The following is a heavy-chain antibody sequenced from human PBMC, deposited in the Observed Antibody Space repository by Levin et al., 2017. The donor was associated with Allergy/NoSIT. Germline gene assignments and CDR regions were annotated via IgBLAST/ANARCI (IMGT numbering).Heavy chain of an antibody. V-gene: IGHV3-73*01. D-gene: IGHD3-22*01. J-gene: IGHJ4*02. CDR3: RGGYYDSSGYSDY. Sequence: PGGSLRLSCAASGFTFSGSAMHWVRQASGKGLEWVGRIRSKANSYATAYAASVKGRFTISRDDSKNTAYLQMNSLKTEDTAVYYCRGGYYDSSGYSDYWGQGTLVTVSS. CDR1: GFTFSGSA. CDR2: IRSKANSYAT.